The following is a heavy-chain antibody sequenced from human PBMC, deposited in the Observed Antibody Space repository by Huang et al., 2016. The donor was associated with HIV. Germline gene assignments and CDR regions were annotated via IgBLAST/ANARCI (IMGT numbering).Heavy chain of an antibody. CDR1: TFTFGAYW. V-gene: IGHV3-7*01. CDR2: IKQDETEK. J-gene: IGHJ6*02. Sequence: VESGGRSVQPGGSIRLSCVGSTFTFGAYWMSWVRQPPGKGLEWVANIKQDETEKYYVDSVKGRFNISRDNAKKVLFLEMDALRVEDTATYFCATKTAGMDIWGQGTTVIVSS. CDR3: ATKTAGMDI.